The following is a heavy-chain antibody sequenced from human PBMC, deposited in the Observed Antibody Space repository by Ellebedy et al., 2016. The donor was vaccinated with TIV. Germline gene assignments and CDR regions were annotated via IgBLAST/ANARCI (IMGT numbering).Heavy chain of an antibody. CDR2: ISGTGGTT. Sequence: PGGSLRLSCAASGFTFSLYAMSWVRRTPGKGLECVSAISGTGGTTSYADSVKGRFTISRDNSKNTLYLQMNSLRAEDTAVYFCARDGEYVWGTYRHTEVQIESWGQGTLVTVSS. CDR3: ARDGEYVWGTYRHTEVQIES. V-gene: IGHV3-23*01. J-gene: IGHJ4*02. D-gene: IGHD3-16*02. CDR1: GFTFSLYA.